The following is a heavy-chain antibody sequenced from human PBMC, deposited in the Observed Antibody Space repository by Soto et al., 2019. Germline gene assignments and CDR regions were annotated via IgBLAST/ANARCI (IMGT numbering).Heavy chain of an antibody. V-gene: IGHV3-7*01. CDR2: IKQDGSEK. CDR1: GFTSSSYW. CDR3: ASDIDYGDNQRLNAFVI. Sequence: PGGSLRLSCAASGFTSSSYWMSWVRQAPGKGLEWVANIKQDGSEKYYVDSVKGRFTISRDNAKNSLYLQMNSLRAEDTAVYYCASDIDYGDNQRLNAFVISGQRTMVSVSS. D-gene: IGHD4-17*01. J-gene: IGHJ3*02.